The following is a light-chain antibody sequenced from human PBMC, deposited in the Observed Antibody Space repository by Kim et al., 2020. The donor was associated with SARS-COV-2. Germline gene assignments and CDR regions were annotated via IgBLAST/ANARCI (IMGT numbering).Light chain of an antibody. Sequence: SATLGDTVDISCKASQDIDDDLNWYRQKPGEGVVLLIREGTKLVPGTSRRFSGSGYGTDFTLTINDVESEHAGYYVCLQHDECPFTFGRRTKLVI. CDR1: QDIDDD. J-gene: IGKJ2*01. CDR2: EGT. CDR3: LQHDECPFT. V-gene: IGKV5-2*01.